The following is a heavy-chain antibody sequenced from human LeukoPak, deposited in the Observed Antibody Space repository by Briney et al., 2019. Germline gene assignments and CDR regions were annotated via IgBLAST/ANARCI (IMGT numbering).Heavy chain of an antibody. CDR3: ARGNYGARGFDP. Sequence: GGSLRLSCAASGFTFSKYGMHWVRQAPGKGLVWVSRINSGGSSTSYADSVKGRFTISRDNAKNTLDLQMNSLRAEDTAVYYCARGNYGARGFDPWGQGTLVTVSS. V-gene: IGHV3-74*01. J-gene: IGHJ5*02. D-gene: IGHD1-7*01. CDR2: INSGGSST. CDR1: GFTFSKYG.